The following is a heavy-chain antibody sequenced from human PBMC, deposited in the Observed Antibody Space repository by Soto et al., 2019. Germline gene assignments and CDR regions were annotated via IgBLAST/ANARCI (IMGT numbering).Heavy chain of an antibody. CDR3: AKSFSAYFDY. CDR2: INHSGST. Sequence: PSETLSLTCAVYGGSFSGYYWSWIRQPPGKGLEWIGEINHSGSTNYNPSLKSRVTISVDTSKNQFSLKLSSVTAEDTAVYYCAKSFSAYFDYWGQGTLVTVSS. D-gene: IGHD3-3*02. CDR1: GGSFSGYY. J-gene: IGHJ4*02. V-gene: IGHV4-34*01.